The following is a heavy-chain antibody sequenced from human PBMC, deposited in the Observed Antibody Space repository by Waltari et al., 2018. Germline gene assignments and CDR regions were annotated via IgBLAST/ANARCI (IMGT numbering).Heavy chain of an antibody. D-gene: IGHD1-20*01. CDR3: ARDRGITGTTRAFDI. CDR1: GGSISSYY. J-gene: IGHJ3*02. CDR2: IYYSGST. V-gene: IGHV4-59*01. Sequence: QVQLQESGPGLVKPSETLSLTCTVSGGSISSYYWSWIRQPPGKGLEWIGYIYYSGSTNYNPSLKSRVTISADTSKNQFSLKLSSVTAADTAVYYCARDRGITGTTRAFDIWGQGTMVTVSS.